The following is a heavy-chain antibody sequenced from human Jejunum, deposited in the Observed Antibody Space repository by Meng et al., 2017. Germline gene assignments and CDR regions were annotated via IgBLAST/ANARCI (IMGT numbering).Heavy chain of an antibody. V-gene: IGHV4-30-4*01. J-gene: IGHJ4*02. CDR1: GDSSSSGEYV. D-gene: IGHD2-2*01. Sequence: QGRLQESGRGLVKPSQTLCLTCTVSGDSSSSGEYVWSWIRQPPGKGLEWIGYMDYRGSTFYIPSLKSRVTISVDTSNNQFSLKLSSVTAADTAVYFCARGELLWDYWGQGTLVTVSS. CDR2: MDYRGST. CDR3: ARGELLWDY.